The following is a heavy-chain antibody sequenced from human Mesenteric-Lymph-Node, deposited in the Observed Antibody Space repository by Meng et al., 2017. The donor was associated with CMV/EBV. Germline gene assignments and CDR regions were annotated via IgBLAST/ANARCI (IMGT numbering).Heavy chain of an antibody. J-gene: IGHJ5*02. CDR2: IYYSGST. CDR3: ARGPSLGYSYGFGWFDP. CDR1: GGSISSSSYY. V-gene: IGHV4-39*07. Sequence: SETLSLTCTVSGGSISSSSYYWGWIRQPPGKGLEWIGSIYYSGSTYYNPSLKSRVTISVDTSKNQFSLKLSSVTAADTAVYYCARGPSLGYSYGFGWFDPWGQGTLVTVSS. D-gene: IGHD5-18*01.